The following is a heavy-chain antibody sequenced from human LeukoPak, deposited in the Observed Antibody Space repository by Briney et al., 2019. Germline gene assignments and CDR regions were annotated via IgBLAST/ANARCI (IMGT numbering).Heavy chain of an antibody. CDR2: ISYSVGT. CDR3: ARQTGSGLFILP. V-gene: IGHV4-39*01. J-gene: IGHJ4*02. CDR1: GGSISSTSLY. Sequence: PSETLSLTCTVSGGSISSTSLYWGWIRQPPGKGLEWIGSISYSVGTYYNPSLKSQVSISIDTSKNQFSLRLTSVTAADTAVYYCARQTGSGLFILPGGQGTLVTVSS. D-gene: IGHD3/OR15-3a*01.